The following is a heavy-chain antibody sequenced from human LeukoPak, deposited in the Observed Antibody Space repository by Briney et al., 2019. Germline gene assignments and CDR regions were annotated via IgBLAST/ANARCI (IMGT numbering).Heavy chain of an antibody. CDR3: AKDQIQLWLSPFGY. V-gene: IGHV3-21*04. CDR2: ISSSSSYI. J-gene: IGHJ4*02. Sequence: GGSLRLSCAASGFTLSSYSMNWVRQAPGKGLEWVSSISSSSSYIYYADSVKGRFTISRDNAKNSLYLQMNSLRAEDTAVYYCAKDQIQLWLSPFGYWGQGTLVTVSS. CDR1: GFTLSSYS. D-gene: IGHD5-18*01.